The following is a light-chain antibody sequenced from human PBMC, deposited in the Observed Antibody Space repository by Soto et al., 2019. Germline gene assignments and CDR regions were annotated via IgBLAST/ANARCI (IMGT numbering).Light chain of an antibody. Sequence: QSALTQPASVSGSPGQSITISCTGTSSDVGSGNVVSWYQHYPGKAPQLIIYEGFKRPSGVSSRFSGSKSGNTASLTISGLQAEDEADYYCCSHAGRNTYVFGTGTKVTVL. CDR2: EGF. J-gene: IGLJ1*01. V-gene: IGLV2-23*01. CDR1: SSDVGSGNV. CDR3: CSHAGRNTYV.